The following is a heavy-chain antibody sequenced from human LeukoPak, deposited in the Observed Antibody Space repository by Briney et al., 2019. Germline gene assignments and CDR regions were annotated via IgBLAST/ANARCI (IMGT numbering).Heavy chain of an antibody. CDR1: GYTFTGYY. CDR2: INPNGGGT. CDR3: ARGEAASTYYYYYYMDV. V-gene: IGHV1-2*02. Sequence: ASVKVSCKASGYTFTGYYMHWVRQAPGQGLEWMGWINPNGGGTNYAQKFQGRVTMTRDTSISTAYMELSRLRSDDTAVYYCARGEAASTYYYYYYMDVWGKGTTVTVSS. J-gene: IGHJ6*03. D-gene: IGHD6-13*01.